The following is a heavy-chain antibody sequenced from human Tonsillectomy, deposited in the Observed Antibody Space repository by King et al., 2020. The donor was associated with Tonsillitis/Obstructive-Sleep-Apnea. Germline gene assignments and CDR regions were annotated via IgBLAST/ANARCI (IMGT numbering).Heavy chain of an antibody. D-gene: IGHD3-3*01. Sequence: VQLVESGGGLVQPGGSLRLSCAASGFTCSSFWMHWVRQAPGTGLVWVSRINSDGSSTNYADSVKGRFTISRDNAKNTLYLQMNSLRAEDTAVYYCARVAPGYYDFWSGYYEGWFDPWGQGTLVTVSS. CDR2: INSDGSST. CDR1: GFTCSSFW. CDR3: ARVAPGYYDFWSGYYEGWFDP. V-gene: IGHV3-74*01. J-gene: IGHJ5*02.